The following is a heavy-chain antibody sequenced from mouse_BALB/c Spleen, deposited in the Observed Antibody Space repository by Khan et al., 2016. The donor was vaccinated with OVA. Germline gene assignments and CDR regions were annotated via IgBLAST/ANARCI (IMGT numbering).Heavy chain of an antibody. D-gene: IGHD1-1*01. V-gene: IGHV5-6-5*01. CDR2: ISSGGST. CDR1: GFTFSSYA. CDR3: ARDYYYGTGYFDV. J-gene: IGHJ1*01. Sequence: EVELVESGGGLVKPGGSLKLSCAASGFTFSSYAMSWVRQTPEKRLEWVASISSGGSTDYPDSVKGRFTISRDNARNILYLQMSSLRSEDTAMYYCARDYYYGTGYFDVWGAGTTVTVSS.